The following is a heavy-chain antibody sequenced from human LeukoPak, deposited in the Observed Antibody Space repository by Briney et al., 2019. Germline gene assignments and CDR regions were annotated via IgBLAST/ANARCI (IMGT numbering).Heavy chain of an antibody. V-gene: IGHV4-4*07. J-gene: IGHJ6*03. CDR1: GGSISSYY. CDR3: ARTISLWGTSGYMDV. Sequence: SETLSLTCTVSGGSISSYYWSWIRQPAGKGLEWIGRIYTSGSTNYNPSLKSRVTMSVDTSKNQFSLKLSSVTAADTAVYYCARTISLWGTSGYMDVWGKGTTVTVSS. CDR2: IYTSGST. D-gene: IGHD3-16*01.